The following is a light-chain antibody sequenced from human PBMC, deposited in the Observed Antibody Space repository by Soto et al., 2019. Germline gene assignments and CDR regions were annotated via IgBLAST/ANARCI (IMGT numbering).Light chain of an antibody. J-gene: IGLJ2*01. Sequence: QSVLTQPASVSGSPGQSITISCTGTSSDVGGYNYVSWYLQRPGKAPKLMIYEVSNRPSGVSNRFSGSKSGNAASLTISGLQAEDEADYYCTSYTSNSTVVFGGGTKVTVL. CDR1: SSDVGGYNY. CDR3: TSYTSNSTVV. V-gene: IGLV2-14*01. CDR2: EVS.